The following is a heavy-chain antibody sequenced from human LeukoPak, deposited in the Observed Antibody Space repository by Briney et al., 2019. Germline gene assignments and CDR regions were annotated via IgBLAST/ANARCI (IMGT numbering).Heavy chain of an antibody. J-gene: IGHJ4*02. Sequence: ETLSLTCTVSGGSISSYYWSWVRQAPGKGLEWVSGINWNGGSTGYADSVKGRFTISRDNAKNSLYLQMNSLRAEDTALYYCARGGITIFGVVIHSDYWGQGNLVTVSS. CDR1: GGSISSYY. D-gene: IGHD3-3*01. CDR3: ARGGITIFGVVIHSDY. CDR2: INWNGGST. V-gene: IGHV3-20*04.